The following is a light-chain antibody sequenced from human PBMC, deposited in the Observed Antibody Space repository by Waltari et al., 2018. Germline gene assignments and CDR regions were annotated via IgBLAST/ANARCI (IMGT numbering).Light chain of an antibody. CDR2: VNSDCSH. CDR1: SGHSTNV. Sequence: QLVLTQSPSASASLGASVTLTCTLSSGHSTNVIAWLQKRPEKGPRFVMKVNSDCSHSKGDEIPDRFSGSSSGAERYLTISSLQSEDEADYYCQTGGHGTWVFGGGTKLTVL. V-gene: IGLV4-69*01. CDR3: QTGGHGTWV. J-gene: IGLJ3*02.